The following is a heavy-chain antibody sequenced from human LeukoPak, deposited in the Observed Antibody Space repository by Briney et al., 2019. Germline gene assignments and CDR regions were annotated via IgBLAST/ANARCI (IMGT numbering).Heavy chain of an antibody. CDR1: GFTFSSYA. CDR2: ISYDGSNK. J-gene: IGHJ6*02. V-gene: IGHV3-30-3*01. D-gene: IGHD5-12*01. CDR3: AREGGYSGYAAGMDV. Sequence: GGSLRLSCAASGFTFSSYAMHWVRQAPGKGLEWVAVISYDGSNKYYADSVKGRFTISRDNSKNTLYLQMNSLRAEDTTVYYCAREGGYSGYAAGMDVWGQGTTVTVSS.